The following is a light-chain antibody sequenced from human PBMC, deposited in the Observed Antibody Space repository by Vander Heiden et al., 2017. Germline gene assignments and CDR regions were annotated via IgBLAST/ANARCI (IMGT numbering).Light chain of an antibody. Sequence: DIHTTPSPSSLSASVGDSVTITSRPVQRISSYLNWSQYKPGKAPKRLIYAASSLQSGVRSTFSGSGSGTDFTLTISRMQHEHFATYYCQWSDSTRVTFGQGTPMEIK. CDR1: QRISSY. CDR3: QWSDSTRVT. J-gene: IGKJ5*01. V-gene: IGKV1-39*01. CDR2: AAS.